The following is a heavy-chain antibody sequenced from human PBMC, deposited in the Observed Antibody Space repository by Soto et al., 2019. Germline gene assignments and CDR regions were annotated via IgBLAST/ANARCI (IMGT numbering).Heavy chain of an antibody. CDR3: ARVTASGQIFDY. CDR2: VTSSSDLT. J-gene: IGHJ4*02. CDR1: GFTLSNFA. D-gene: IGHD2-8*02. V-gene: IGHV3-48*02. Sequence: GGSLRLSCVASGFTLSNFAMNWLRQAPGKGPEWVAFVTSSSDLTHYTDSVKGRFTISRDNAKNTLYLQMNSLGDEDTAVYYCARVTASGQIFDYWGRGTLVTVSS.